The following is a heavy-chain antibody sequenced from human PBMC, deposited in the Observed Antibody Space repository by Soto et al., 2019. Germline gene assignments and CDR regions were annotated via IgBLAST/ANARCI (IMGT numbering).Heavy chain of an antibody. D-gene: IGHD3-3*01. Sequence: EVQLLESGGGLVQPGGSLRLSCAASGFTFSSYAMSWVRQAPGKGLEWVSAISGSGGSTYYADSVKGRFTISRDNSKNTLYMQMNRLRAEDTAVYYCAKPALYYDFWSGSSENWFDPWGQGTLVTVSS. CDR3: AKPALYYDFWSGSSENWFDP. V-gene: IGHV3-23*01. CDR1: GFTFSSYA. CDR2: ISGSGGST. J-gene: IGHJ5*02.